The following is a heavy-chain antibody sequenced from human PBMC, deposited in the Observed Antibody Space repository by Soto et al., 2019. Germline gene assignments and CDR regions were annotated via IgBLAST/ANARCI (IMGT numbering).Heavy chain of an antibody. CDR3: ARDTRDGYYFEY. J-gene: IGHJ4*02. Sequence: PSETLSLTCNVSGASISSYNYWRWFRQPPGKGLEWIGRIIYSGGIMYNPSLQSRVAISVDKSKNLFSLDLSSVTAADTAVYYCARDTRDGYYFEYWGQGILVTVSS. CDR1: GASISSYNY. D-gene: IGHD1-26*01. V-gene: IGHV4-39*07. CDR2: IIYSGGI.